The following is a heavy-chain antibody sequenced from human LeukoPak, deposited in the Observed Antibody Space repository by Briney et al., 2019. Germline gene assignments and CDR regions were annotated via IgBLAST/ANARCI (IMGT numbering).Heavy chain of an antibody. V-gene: IGHV4-59*08. Sequence: PSETLSLTCTVYGGSISGYYWSWIRQPPVKGLEWIAYIYYSGSTNYNPSLRSRVTISVDTSKNQISLKLRSVTVADTAVYFCARHSAAAGSPFDYWGQGTLVTVSS. J-gene: IGHJ4*02. CDR2: IYYSGST. D-gene: IGHD6-13*01. CDR1: GGSISGYY. CDR3: ARHSAAAGSPFDY.